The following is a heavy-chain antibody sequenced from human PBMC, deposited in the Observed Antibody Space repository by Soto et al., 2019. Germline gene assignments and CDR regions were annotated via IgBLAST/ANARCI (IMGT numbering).Heavy chain of an antibody. V-gene: IGHV3-30*18. Sequence: GGSLRLSCAASGFTFSSYGMHWVRQAPGKGLEWVAVISYDGSNKYYADSVKGRFTISRDNSKNTLYLQMNSLRAEDTAVYSCAKDPTTVTTRNHYYYYYGMDVWGQGTTVTVSS. J-gene: IGHJ6*02. CDR3: AKDPTTVTTRNHYYYYYGMDV. CDR2: ISYDGSNK. CDR1: GFTFSSYG. D-gene: IGHD4-17*01.